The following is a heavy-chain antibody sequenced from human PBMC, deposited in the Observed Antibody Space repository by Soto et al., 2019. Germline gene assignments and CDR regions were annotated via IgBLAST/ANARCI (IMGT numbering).Heavy chain of an antibody. V-gene: IGHV3-30*18. J-gene: IGHJ4*02. CDR1: GFTFSSYG. CDR2: ILYDGSDK. D-gene: IGHD3-10*01. Sequence: GSLRLSCAASGFTFSSYGTHWVRQAPGKGLEWVTGILYDGSDKYYADSVKGRFAISRENSKNTLYLQMNSLRTEDSAVYYCAKAGGGFGDFVHHWGQGTPVTVSS. CDR3: AKAGGGFGDFVHH.